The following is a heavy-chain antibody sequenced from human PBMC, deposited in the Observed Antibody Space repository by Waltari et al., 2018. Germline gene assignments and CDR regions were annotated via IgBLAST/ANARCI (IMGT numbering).Heavy chain of an antibody. J-gene: IGHJ4*02. Sequence: EVQLVESGGGLVQPGGSLRLSCAASGFTFSSYEMNWVRQAPGKGLEWVSCISSSGSTIYYADSVKGRFTISRDNAKNSLYLQMNSLRAEDTAVYYCARGTNWNYKGFDYWGQGTLVTVSS. CDR2: ISSSGSTI. CDR3: ARGTNWNYKGFDY. V-gene: IGHV3-48*03. D-gene: IGHD1-7*01. CDR1: GFTFSSYE.